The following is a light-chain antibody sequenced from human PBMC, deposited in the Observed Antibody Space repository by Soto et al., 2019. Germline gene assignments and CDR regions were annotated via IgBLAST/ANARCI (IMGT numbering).Light chain of an antibody. CDR3: AAWDVSLVV. Sequence: QPVLTQPLSASGTPGQRVTISCSGSSSNIGTNTVIWYQQLPGAAPKLLIYSDNQRPSGVPDRFSGSKSGTSASLAISGLQSEDEADYFCAAWDVSLVVFGGGTQLTVL. V-gene: IGLV1-44*01. J-gene: IGLJ2*01. CDR2: SDN. CDR1: SSNIGTNT.